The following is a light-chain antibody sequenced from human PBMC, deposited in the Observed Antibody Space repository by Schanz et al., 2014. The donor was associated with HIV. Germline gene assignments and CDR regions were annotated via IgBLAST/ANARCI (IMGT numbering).Light chain of an antibody. CDR3: QESYSPPFT. Sequence: DIQMTQSPSSVSASVGDRVTITCRASQGISSWLAWYQQKPGKAPNLLIYAASSLQSGVPSRFSGGGFGTDFTLTINSLHPEDFATYYCQESYSPPFTFGPGTKVDIK. J-gene: IGKJ3*01. CDR2: AAS. V-gene: IGKV1-12*01. CDR1: QGISSW.